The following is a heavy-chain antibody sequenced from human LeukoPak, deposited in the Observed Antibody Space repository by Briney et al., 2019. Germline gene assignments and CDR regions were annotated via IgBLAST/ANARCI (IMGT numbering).Heavy chain of an antibody. CDR1: GGSISSYY. Sequence: SETLSLTCTVSGGSISSYYWSWIRQPAGKGLEWIGRFYTSGSTKYNPSLKSRVTMSEDTSKNQFSLKLSSVTAADTAVYYCARVRSGYYLFYYYYYMDVWGKGTRSPSP. CDR3: ARVRSGYYLFYYYYYMDV. V-gene: IGHV4-4*07. D-gene: IGHD3-22*01. CDR2: FYTSGST. J-gene: IGHJ6*03.